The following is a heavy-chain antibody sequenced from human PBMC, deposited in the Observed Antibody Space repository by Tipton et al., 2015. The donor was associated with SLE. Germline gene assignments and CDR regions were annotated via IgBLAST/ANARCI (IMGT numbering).Heavy chain of an antibody. CDR2: ISYDGSNK. V-gene: IGHV3-30-3*01. J-gene: IGHJ2*01. D-gene: IGHD5-24*01. CDR3: ARDERWLQFSWYFDL. CDR1: GFTFSSYA. Sequence: AASGFTFSSYAMHWVRQAPGKGLEWVAVISYDGSNKYYADSVKGRFTISRDNSKNTLYLQMNSLRAEDTAVYYCARDERWLQFSWYFDLWGRGTLVTVSS.